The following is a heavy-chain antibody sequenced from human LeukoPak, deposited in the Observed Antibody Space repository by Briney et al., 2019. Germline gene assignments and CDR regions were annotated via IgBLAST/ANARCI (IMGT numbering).Heavy chain of an antibody. CDR2: IYPNGNT. Sequence: GGSLRLSCTVSGFTVSSNYMNWVRQAPGKGLEWVSMIYPNGNTFYTDSVKGRFTISRDNSKNTLDLQMSSLKAEDTAVYYCARRGHGYGSPFDYWGQGTLVTVSS. CDR3: ARRGHGYGSPFDY. V-gene: IGHV3-66*04. J-gene: IGHJ4*02. CDR1: GFTVSSNY. D-gene: IGHD5-18*01.